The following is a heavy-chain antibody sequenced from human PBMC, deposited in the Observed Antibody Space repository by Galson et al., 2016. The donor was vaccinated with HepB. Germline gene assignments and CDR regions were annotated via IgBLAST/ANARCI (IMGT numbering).Heavy chain of an antibody. CDR2: ITPSGGRT. J-gene: IGHJ4*02. CDR1: GYTFIHYY. Sequence: SVKVSCKASGYTFIHYYMHWVRQAPGQGLEWVGLITPSGGRTSYAQKVQDRVTMTTDTSTSTVYMELRGLRSEDTAVYYCARDRGSSWYLESDYWGQGTLVTVSS. D-gene: IGHD6-13*01. CDR3: ARDRGSSWYLESDY. V-gene: IGHV1-46*01.